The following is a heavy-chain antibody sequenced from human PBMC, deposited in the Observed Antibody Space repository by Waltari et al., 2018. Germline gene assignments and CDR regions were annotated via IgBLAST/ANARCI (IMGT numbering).Heavy chain of an antibody. D-gene: IGHD3-9*01. J-gene: IGHJ5*02. Sequence: QVHLVQSGVEVKKPGASVKVSCKASGHPFSSNYILWLRQAPGQGLEWMGMINPTGDQTTYAQRFQGRVTMTRDTSTTTAYMDLRSLKSEDTAVYFCAMSTGYSRFDPWGQGTRVTVSS. V-gene: IGHV1-46*01. CDR1: GHPFSSNY. CDR3: AMSTGYSRFDP. CDR2: INPTGDQT.